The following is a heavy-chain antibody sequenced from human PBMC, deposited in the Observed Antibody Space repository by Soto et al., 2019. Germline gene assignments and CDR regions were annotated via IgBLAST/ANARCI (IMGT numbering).Heavy chain of an antibody. D-gene: IGHD3-16*01. CDR3: ARMGEMAFDI. CDR2: IYYSGST. V-gene: IGHV4-61*01. Sequence: QVQLQESGPGLVKPSETLSLTCTVSGGSVSSGSYYWSWIRQPPGKGLEWIGYIYYSGSTNYNPSLTSRVTISVDTAKNQFSRKLSSVTAADTAVYYCARMGEMAFDIWGQGTMVTVSS. J-gene: IGHJ3*02. CDR1: GGSVSSGSYY.